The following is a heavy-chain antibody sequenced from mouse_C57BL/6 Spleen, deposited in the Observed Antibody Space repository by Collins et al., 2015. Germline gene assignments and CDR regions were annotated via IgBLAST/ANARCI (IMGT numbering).Heavy chain of an antibody. CDR1: GFTFNTYA. V-gene: IGHV10-1*02. CDR3: VRREMDY. CDR2: IRSKSNNYAT. J-gene: IGHJ4*01. Sequence: EVQLVESGGGLVQPKGSLKLSCAASGFTFNTYAMNWVRQAPGKGLEWVARIRSKSNNYATYYADSVKDRFTISRDDSQSMLYLQMNNLKTEDTAMYYCVRREMDYWGQGTSVTVSS.